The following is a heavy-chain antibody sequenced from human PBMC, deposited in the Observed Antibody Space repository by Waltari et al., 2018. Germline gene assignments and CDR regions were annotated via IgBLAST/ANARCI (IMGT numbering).Heavy chain of an antibody. V-gene: IGHV3-23*01. Sequence: EVQLLESGGGLVQPGGSLRLSCAASGFHFSSYAMSGVRQAPGKGVEWVSGISGSGGSTYYADSVKGRFTISRDNSKNTVYLQMNSLRAEDTAVYYCAKGSAYSGSYLGNYWGQGTLVTVSS. J-gene: IGHJ4*02. CDR1: GFHFSSYA. CDR2: ISGSGGST. D-gene: IGHD1-26*01. CDR3: AKGSAYSGSYLGNY.